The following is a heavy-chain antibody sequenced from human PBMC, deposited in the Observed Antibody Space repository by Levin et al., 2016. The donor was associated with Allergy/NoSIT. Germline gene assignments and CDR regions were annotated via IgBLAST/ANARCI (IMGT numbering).Heavy chain of an antibody. J-gene: IGHJ6*03. CDR2: ISYDGSNK. D-gene: IGHD6-13*01. Sequence: WIRQPPGKGLEWVAVISYDGSNKYYADSVKGRFTISRDNSKNTLYLQMNSLRAEDTAVYYCARSSWKSYYYYYYMDVWGKGTTVTVSS. V-gene: IGHV3-30*04. CDR3: ARSSWKSYYYYYYMDV.